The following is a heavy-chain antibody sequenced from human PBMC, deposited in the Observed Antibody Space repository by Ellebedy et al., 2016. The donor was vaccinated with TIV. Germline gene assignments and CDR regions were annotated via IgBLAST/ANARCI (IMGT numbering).Heavy chain of an antibody. V-gene: IGHV1-69*13. CDR2: IIPIFGTA. Sequence: SVKVSXXASGGTFSSYAISWVRQAPGQGLEWMGGIIPIFGTANYAQKFQGRVTITADESTSTAYMELSSLRSEDTAVYYCARGVTGTTVGWFDPWGQGTLVTVSS. J-gene: IGHJ5*02. D-gene: IGHD1-7*01. CDR3: ARGVTGTTVGWFDP. CDR1: GGTFSSYA.